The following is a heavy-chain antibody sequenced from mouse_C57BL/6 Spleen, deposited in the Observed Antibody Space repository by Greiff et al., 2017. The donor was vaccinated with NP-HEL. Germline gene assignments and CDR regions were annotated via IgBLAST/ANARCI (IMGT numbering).Heavy chain of an antibody. CDR3: TKDRTSDGYFDV. CDR2: ISSGGDYT. D-gene: IGHD1-1*01. V-gene: IGHV5-9-1*02. J-gene: IGHJ1*03. CDR1: GFTFSSYA. Sequence: EVQLVESGDGLVKPGGSLKLSCAASGFTFSSYAMSWVRQTPEKRLEWVAYISSGGDYTCYADTVKGRSTISRVNARNTLYLQMSSLTSEDTAMYYGTKDRTSDGYFDVWGTGTTLTVSS.